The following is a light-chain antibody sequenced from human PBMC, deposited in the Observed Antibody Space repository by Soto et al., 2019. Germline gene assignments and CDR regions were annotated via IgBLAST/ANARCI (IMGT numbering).Light chain of an antibody. CDR1: SSNIGRNS. J-gene: IGLJ1*01. CDR3: AVWDDNLNGHV. Sequence: QAVVTQPPSASGTPGQRVIISCSGASSNIGRNSVNWYQQFPGTAPKLLLYGLNQRPSGVPARFSGSKSGTSASLAISGLQSEDEADYYCAVWDDNLNGHVFGTGTKVTVL. CDR2: GLN. V-gene: IGLV1-44*01.